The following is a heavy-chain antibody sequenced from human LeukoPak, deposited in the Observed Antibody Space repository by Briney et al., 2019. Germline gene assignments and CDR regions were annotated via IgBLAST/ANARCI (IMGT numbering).Heavy chain of an antibody. J-gene: IGHJ5*02. CDR3: ARDKLGLGELSLYDQ. D-gene: IGHD3-16*02. Sequence: VASVKVSCKASGYTLTGYYMHWVRQAPGQGLEWMGWMNPNSGGTKYAQKFQGRVTMTKDTSISTAYMELSRLRSDDTAMYYCARDKLGLGELSLYDQWGQGTLVTVFS. CDR1: GYTLTGYY. V-gene: IGHV1-2*02. CDR2: MNPNSGGT.